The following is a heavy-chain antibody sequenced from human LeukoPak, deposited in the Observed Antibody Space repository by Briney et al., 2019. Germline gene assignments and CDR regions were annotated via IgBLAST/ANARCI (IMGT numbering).Heavy chain of an antibody. CDR2: ISGGDGST. J-gene: IGHJ4*02. D-gene: IGHD3-10*01. V-gene: IGHV3-43*02. CDR1: GFSFDDYA. Sequence: GGSLRLSCAASGFSFDDYAIHWVRQVPGKGLEWISVISGGDGSTHYADSVKGRFTISRDNSKNSLFLQMNSLRTEDTALYYCAKGYYYGSGSYLPVDHWGQGTLVTVSS. CDR3: AKGYYYGSGSYLPVDH.